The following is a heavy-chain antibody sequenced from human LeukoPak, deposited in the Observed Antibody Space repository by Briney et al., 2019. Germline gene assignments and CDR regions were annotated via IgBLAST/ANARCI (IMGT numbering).Heavy chain of an antibody. Sequence: SETLSLTCTVSGGSISSSSYYWGWIRQPPGKGLEWIVSIYYSGSTYYNPSLKSRVTISVDKSKNQFSLKLSSVTAADTAVYYCARVPVTGAPYHYYYMDVWGKGTTVTVSS. J-gene: IGHJ6*03. CDR2: IYYSGST. D-gene: IGHD7-27*01. V-gene: IGHV4-39*07. CDR1: GGSISSSSYY. CDR3: ARVPVTGAPYHYYYMDV.